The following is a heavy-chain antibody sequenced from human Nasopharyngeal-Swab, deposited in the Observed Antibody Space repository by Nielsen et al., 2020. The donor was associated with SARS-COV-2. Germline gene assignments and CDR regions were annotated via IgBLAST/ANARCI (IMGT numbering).Heavy chain of an antibody. CDR2: ISSSSSYI. V-gene: IGHV3-21*01. CDR1: GFTFSSYS. J-gene: IGHJ4*02. CDR3: ARDGYDSSGYYCVYYFDY. Sequence: GESLKISCAASGFTFSSYSMNWVRQAPGKGLEWVSSISSSSSYIYYADSVKGRFTISRDNAKNSLYLQMNSLRAEDTAVYYCARDGYDSSGYYCVYYFDYWGQGTLVTVSS. D-gene: IGHD3-22*01.